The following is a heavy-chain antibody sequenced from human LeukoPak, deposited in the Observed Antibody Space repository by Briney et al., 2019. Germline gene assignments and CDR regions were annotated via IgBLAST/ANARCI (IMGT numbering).Heavy chain of an antibody. CDR1: GYTFTGYY. Sequence: ASVKVSCKASGYTFTGYYMHWVRQAPGQGLEWMGWINPNSGGTNYAQKFQGWVTMTRDTSISTAYMELSRLRSDDTAVYYCARAHHYYYDSSGYYYWGQGTLVTVSS. J-gene: IGHJ4*02. CDR2: INPNSGGT. D-gene: IGHD3-22*01. V-gene: IGHV1-2*04. CDR3: ARAHHYYYDSSGYYY.